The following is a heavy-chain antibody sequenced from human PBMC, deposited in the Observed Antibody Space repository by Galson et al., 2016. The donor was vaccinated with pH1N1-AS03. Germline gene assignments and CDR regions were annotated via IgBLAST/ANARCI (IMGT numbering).Heavy chain of an antibody. CDR1: GYIFTGFY. V-gene: IGHV1-2*04. CDR2: INPNNGVT. Sequence: QSGAEVKKPGESLRISCKAPGYIFTGFYVHWVRQAPGQGLEWMGWINPNNGVTNYAQKFQAWVTMTGDTSISTAYMELYGLKSDDTAVYYCARDPRGPCSSATGATAYYFGMDVWGQGTTVIVSS. J-gene: IGHJ6*02. D-gene: IGHD1-14*01. CDR3: ARDPRGPCSSATGATAYYFGMDV.